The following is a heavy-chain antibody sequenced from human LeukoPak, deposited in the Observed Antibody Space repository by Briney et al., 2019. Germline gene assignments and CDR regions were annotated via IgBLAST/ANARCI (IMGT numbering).Heavy chain of an antibody. V-gene: IGHV3-21*01. CDR1: GFTFSSYS. J-gene: IGHJ4*02. D-gene: IGHD3-9*01. CDR3: ARDFYLDYDVLTGYYDQ. Sequence: GGSLRLSCSASGFTFSSYSMTWVRQAPGKGLEWVSCISSSSTYIYFADSVKGRFTISRGNSKNSLYLQMNSLRAEDTAVYFCARDFYLDYDVLTGYYDQWGRGTLVTVSS. CDR2: ISSSSTYI.